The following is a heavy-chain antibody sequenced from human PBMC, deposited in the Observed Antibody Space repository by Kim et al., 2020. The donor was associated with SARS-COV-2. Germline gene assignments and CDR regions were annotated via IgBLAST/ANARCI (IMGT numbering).Heavy chain of an antibody. J-gene: IGHJ5*02. Sequence: ASVKVSCKASGYTFINHDIDWVRQAPGQGLEWMGWMNSNSGNTGYAQKFQGRVTMTRDTSLSTAYMELSSLTYADTAVYFCARGSGSGGRDWFDPWGQGTLVTVSS. CDR1: GYTFINHD. CDR3: ARGSGSGGRDWFDP. V-gene: IGHV1-8*01. D-gene: IGHD1-26*01. CDR2: MNSNSGNT.